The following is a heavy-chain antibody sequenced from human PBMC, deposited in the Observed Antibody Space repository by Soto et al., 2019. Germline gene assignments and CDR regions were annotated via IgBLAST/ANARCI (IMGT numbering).Heavy chain of an antibody. CDR2: MSYSGST. Sequence: PSETLSRTCTVSGGSISDSIYYWVWIRQPPGKGLEWVGSMSYSGSTYYNPSLKSRVAISVDTSKNQLSLQVSSVTAADTAVYYCSRRAPEGFDPWGQGTLVTV. CDR1: GGSISDSIYY. V-gene: IGHV4-39*01. CDR3: SRRAPEGFDP. J-gene: IGHJ5*02.